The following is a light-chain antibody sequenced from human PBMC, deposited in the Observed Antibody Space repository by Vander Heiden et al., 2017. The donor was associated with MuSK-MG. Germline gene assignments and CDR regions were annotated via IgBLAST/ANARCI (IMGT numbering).Light chain of an antibody. J-gene: IGKJ1*01. V-gene: IGKV3-20*01. CDR2: GAS. CDR1: QSVSNNY. Sequence: EIVMTQSQDPLSLSPGVRATLSCRASQSVSNNYLAWYQHKPGQAHRLLIYGASSRATGIPDRFSGSGSGTDFTLTISRLEPEDFAVYYCLQDASSPPTFGQGTKVEIK. CDR3: LQDASSPPT.